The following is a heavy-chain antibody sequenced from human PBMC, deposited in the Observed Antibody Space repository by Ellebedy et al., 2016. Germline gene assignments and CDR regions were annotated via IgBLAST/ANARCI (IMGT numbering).Heavy chain of an antibody. V-gene: IGHV1-8*02. CDR3: ARGITMVRGVTLGY. D-gene: IGHD3-10*01. Sequence: ASVKVSCKASGYTFTNYDISWVRQAPGQGLEWMGWISAYNGNTDYAQKLQGRVTMTRNTSISTAYMELSSLRSEDTAVYYCARGITMVRGVTLGYWGQGTLVTVSS. CDR2: ISAYNGNT. J-gene: IGHJ4*02. CDR1: GYTFTNYD.